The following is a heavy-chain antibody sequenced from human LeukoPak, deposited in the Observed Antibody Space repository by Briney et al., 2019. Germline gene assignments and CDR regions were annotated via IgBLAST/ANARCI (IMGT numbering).Heavy chain of an antibody. CDR3: AKDLLANPEYYYYYMDV. CDR2: INPNSGGT. Sequence: VKVSCKASGYTFTGYYMHWVRQAPGQGLEWMGWINPNSGGTNYAQKFQGRVTITADESTSTAYMELSSLRSEDTAVYYCAKDLLANPEYYYYYMDVWGKGTTVTVSS. J-gene: IGHJ6*03. D-gene: IGHD2-15*01. V-gene: IGHV1-2*02. CDR1: GYTFTGYY.